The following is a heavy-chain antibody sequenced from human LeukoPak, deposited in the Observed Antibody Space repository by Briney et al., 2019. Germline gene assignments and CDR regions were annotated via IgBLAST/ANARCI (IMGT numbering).Heavy chain of an antibody. V-gene: IGHV2-5*02. CDR2: VYWDDDN. D-gene: IGHD1-1*01. J-gene: IGHJ4*02. Sequence: SGPTLVNPTQTLTLTCTFSGFSLTSRPLGVGWMRQPPGKALEWLVFVYWDDDNRYNSSLRSRLTVTRDTSNNQVVLSMANMDPVDTATYFCAHRRPFNGDWNSGYFDFWGQGKMVTVSS. CDR1: GFSLTSRPLG. CDR3: AHRRPFNGDWNSGYFDF.